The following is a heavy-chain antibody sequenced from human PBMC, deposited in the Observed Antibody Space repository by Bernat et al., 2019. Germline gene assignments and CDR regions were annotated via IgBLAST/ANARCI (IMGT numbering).Heavy chain of an antibody. D-gene: IGHD4-17*01. Sequence: QLQLQESGQGLVKPSETLSLICTVSVGSISSSSYYWGWIRQPPGKGLEWIGSIHYSGSTYYTPTLKSRVTISGDTSKNHFSLKLSSVTAADTAVYYCARQHYVDYVMQYFQHWGQGTLVTVSS. V-gene: IGHV4-39*01. CDR2: IHYSGST. CDR3: ARQHYVDYVMQYFQH. J-gene: IGHJ1*01. CDR1: VGSISSSSYY.